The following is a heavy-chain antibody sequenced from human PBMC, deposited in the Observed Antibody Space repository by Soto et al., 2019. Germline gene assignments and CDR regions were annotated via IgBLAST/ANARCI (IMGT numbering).Heavy chain of an antibody. V-gene: IGHV1-69*01. Sequence: QVQLVQSGAEVKKPGSSVKVSCKASGGTFSSYAISWVRQAPGQGLEWMGGIIPIFGTANYAQKVQGRVTITADESTSTAYMELSSLRSEDTAVYYCARDGSAVTSLRGYYGMDVWGQGTTVTVSS. CDR1: GGTFSSYA. D-gene: IGHD4-17*01. CDR2: IIPIFGTA. CDR3: ARDGSAVTSLRGYYGMDV. J-gene: IGHJ6*02.